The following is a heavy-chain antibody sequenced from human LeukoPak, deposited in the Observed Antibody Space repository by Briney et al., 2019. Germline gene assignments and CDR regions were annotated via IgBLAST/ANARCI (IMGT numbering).Heavy chain of an antibody. CDR3: AREGCSSTSCYSGGMDV. Sequence: GGSLRLSCAASGFTFSSNYMSWVRQAPGKGLEWVSVIYSGGSTYYADSVKGRFTISRDNSKNTLYLQMNSLRAEDTAVYYCAREGCSSTSCYSGGMDVWGQGTTVTVSS. CDR1: GFTFSSNY. D-gene: IGHD2-2*02. CDR2: IYSGGST. J-gene: IGHJ6*02. V-gene: IGHV3-66*02.